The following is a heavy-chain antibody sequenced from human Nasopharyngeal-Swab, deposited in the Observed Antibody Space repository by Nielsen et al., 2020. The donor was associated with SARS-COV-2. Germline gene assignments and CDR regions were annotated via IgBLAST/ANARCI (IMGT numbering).Heavy chain of an antibody. CDR2: ISSSSTTI. Sequence: GESLKISCAASGFTFSSYSMNWVRQAPGKGLEWISYISSSSTTISYADSAKGRFSVSRDNAKNSLYLQLNSLRAEDTAVYYCAKDHKMDSGGGVGYMDVWGKGTTVTVSS. V-gene: IGHV3-48*04. J-gene: IGHJ6*03. CDR1: GFTFSSYS. CDR3: AKDHKMDSGGGVGYMDV. D-gene: IGHD3-16*01.